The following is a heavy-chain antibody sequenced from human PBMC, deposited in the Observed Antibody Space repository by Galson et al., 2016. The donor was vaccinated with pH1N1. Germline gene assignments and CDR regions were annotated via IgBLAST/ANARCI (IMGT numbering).Heavy chain of an antibody. CDR1: GFSLSTSGMC. CDR2: IDWDDDK. D-gene: IGHD4-17*01. V-gene: IGHV2-70*01. Sequence: PALVKPTQTLTLTCTFSGFSLSTSGMCVSWIRQPPGKALEWLALIDWDDDKYYSTSLKTRLTISKDTSKNQVVLTMTNMDPVDTAPYYCARRRYGDYSDWFGPWGQGPLVPASS. CDR3: ARRRYGDYSDWFGP. J-gene: IGHJ5*02.